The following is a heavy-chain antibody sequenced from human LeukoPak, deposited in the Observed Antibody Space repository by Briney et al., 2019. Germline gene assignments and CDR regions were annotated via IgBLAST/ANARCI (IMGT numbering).Heavy chain of an antibody. CDR2: INGSSVST. CDR1: GLTFSSYA. Sequence: TGGSLRLSCAASGLTFSSYAMAWVRQAPGKGLEGVSTINGSSVSTYYGDSVKGRFTISRDNSKNTLYLQMNSLRVEDTAVYYCASQYIEVNYYYHMDVWGTGTTVIVSS. V-gene: IGHV3-23*01. D-gene: IGHD5-18*01. CDR3: ASQYIEVNYYYHMDV. J-gene: IGHJ6*03.